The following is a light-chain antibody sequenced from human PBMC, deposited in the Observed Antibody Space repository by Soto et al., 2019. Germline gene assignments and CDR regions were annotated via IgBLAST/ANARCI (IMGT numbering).Light chain of an antibody. Sequence: EIVLSLSPATLSLTPGERATLSCRASQSVSSSYLAWYQQKPGQAPRLLIYGASSRATGIPDRFSGSGSGTDFTLTISRLEPEDFAVYYCQQRSNWPPRGTFGQGTKVDIK. V-gene: IGKV3D-20*02. CDR1: QSVSSSY. J-gene: IGKJ1*01. CDR3: QQRSNWPPRGT. CDR2: GAS.